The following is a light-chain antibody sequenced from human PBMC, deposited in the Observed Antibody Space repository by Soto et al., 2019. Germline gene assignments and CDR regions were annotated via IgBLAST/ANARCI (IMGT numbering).Light chain of an antibody. V-gene: IGKV3-20*01. CDR3: QQYGSLSWT. Sequence: DIVLTQSPGTLSLSPGERATLCCWSSQSVSSNYLAWYQQKPGQAPRLLIHGASTRATGVPDRFSGSGSGTDFTLTISRLEPEDFAVYHCQQYGSLSWTFGQGTKVDI. CDR1: QSVSSNY. J-gene: IGKJ1*01. CDR2: GAS.